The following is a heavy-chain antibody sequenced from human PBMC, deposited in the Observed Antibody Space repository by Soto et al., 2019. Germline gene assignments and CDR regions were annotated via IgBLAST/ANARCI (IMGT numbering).Heavy chain of an antibody. CDR1: GFTLRSYG. V-gene: IGHV3-33*01. J-gene: IGHJ4*02. Sequence: QVQLVESGGGVVQPGRSLRLSCAVSGFTLRSYGIHWVRQAPGKGLEWVGVIWSDGSRKYYADSVKGRFTISREEPQNTVYLQMDSLRVEDTAVYYCARGADTSSHYGWFDYWGQGTLVTVSS. CDR3: ARGADTSSHYGWFDY. CDR2: IWSDGSRK. D-gene: IGHD6-19*01.